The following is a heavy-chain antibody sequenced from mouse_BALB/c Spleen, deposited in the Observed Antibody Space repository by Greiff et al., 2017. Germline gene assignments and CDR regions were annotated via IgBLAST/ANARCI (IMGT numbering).Heavy chain of an antibody. V-gene: IGHV2-9*02. J-gene: IGHJ4*01. CDR3: ARESYYRYAMDY. CDR2: IWAGGST. Sequence: QVQLKESGPGLVAPSQSLSITCTVSGFSLTSYGVHWVRQPPGKGLEWLGVIWAGGSTNYNSALMSRLSISKDNSKSQVFLKMNSLQTDDTAMYYCARESYYRYAMDYWGQGTSVTVSS. CDR1: GFSLTSYG. D-gene: IGHD2-14*01.